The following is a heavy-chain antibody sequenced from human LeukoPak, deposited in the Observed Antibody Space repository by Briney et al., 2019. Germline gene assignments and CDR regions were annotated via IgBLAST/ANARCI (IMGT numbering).Heavy chain of an antibody. CDR2: INPNSGGT. J-gene: IGHJ4*02. Sequence: ASVKVSCKASGYTFTGYYMHWVRQAPGQGLEWMGWINPNSGGTNYAQKFQGRVTMTRDTSISTAYMELSRLRSDDTAVYYCARALSRSGRFDYWGQGPLVTVSS. D-gene: IGHD3-10*01. CDR1: GYTFTGYY. CDR3: ARALSRSGRFDY. V-gene: IGHV1-2*02.